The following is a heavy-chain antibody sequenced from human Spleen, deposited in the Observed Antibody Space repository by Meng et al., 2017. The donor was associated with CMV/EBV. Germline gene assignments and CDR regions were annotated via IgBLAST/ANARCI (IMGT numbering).Heavy chain of an antibody. CDR1: FSTHA. CDR3: ARDPRTTIFGVVIDYWSDS. V-gene: IGHV3-30*04. CDR2: ISKDGSNK. Sequence: FSTHAMHWVSQTPGKRLEWVAVISKDGSNKYYADSVKGRFTISRDNSQNTLYLQINSLRVEDTGVYYCARDPRTTIFGVVIDYWSDSWGQGTLVTVSS. D-gene: IGHD3-3*01. J-gene: IGHJ4*02.